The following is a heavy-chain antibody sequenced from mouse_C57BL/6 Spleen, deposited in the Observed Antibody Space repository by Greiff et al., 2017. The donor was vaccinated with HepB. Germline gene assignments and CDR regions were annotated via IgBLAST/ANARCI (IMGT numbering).Heavy chain of an antibody. D-gene: IGHD2-5*01. V-gene: IGHV3-1*01. Sequence: VQLQQSGPGMVKPSQSLSLTCTVTGYSITSGYDWHWIRHFPGNKLEWMGYISYSGSTNYNPSLKSRISITHDTSKNHFFLKLNSVTTEDTATYYCAAGSNYVWFAYWGQGTLVTVSA. J-gene: IGHJ3*01. CDR2: ISYSGST. CDR3: AAGSNYVWFAY. CDR1: GYSITSGYD.